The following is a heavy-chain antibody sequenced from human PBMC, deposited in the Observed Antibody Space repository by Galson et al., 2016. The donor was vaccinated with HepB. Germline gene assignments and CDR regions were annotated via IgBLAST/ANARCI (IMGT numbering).Heavy chain of an antibody. V-gene: IGHV1-18*01. CDR3: ARDVTDNSGLYSGGFFDY. CDR2: ISDYNGNT. D-gene: IGHD6-19*01. Sequence: SVKVSCKASGYTFTTYIISWVRQAPGQGLEWMGWISDYNGNTKYAQKLQGRVTMTTDTCTSTAYMELRSLRSDDTAVYFFARDVTDNSGLYSGGFFDYWGLGTLVTVSS. J-gene: IGHJ4*02. CDR1: GYTFTTYI.